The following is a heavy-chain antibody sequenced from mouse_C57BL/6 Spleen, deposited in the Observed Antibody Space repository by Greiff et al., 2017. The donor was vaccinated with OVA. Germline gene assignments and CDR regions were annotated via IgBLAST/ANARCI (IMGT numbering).Heavy chain of an antibody. CDR3: AREGRSAMDY. J-gene: IGHJ4*01. V-gene: IGHV1-42*01. CDR1: GYSFTGYY. Sequence: EVQLQQSGPELVKPGASVKISCKASGYSFTGYYMNRVKQSPEKSLEWIGEINPSTGGTTYNQKFKAKATLTVDKSSSTAYMQLKSLTSEDSAVYYCAREGRSAMDYWGQGTSVTVSS. CDR2: INPSTGGT.